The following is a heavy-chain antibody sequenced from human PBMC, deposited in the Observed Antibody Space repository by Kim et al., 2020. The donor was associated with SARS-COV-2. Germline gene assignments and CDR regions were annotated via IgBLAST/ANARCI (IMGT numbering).Heavy chain of an antibody. Sequence: SETLSLTCTVSGGSISSSSYYWGWIRQPPGKGLEWIGSIYYSGSTYYNPSLKSRVTISVDTSKNQFSLKLSSVTAADTAVYYCARPPGAPEWLLSRDYYGMDVWGQGTTVTVSS. V-gene: IGHV4-39*01. D-gene: IGHD3-3*01. J-gene: IGHJ6*02. CDR1: GGSISSSSYY. CDR2: IYYSGST. CDR3: ARPPGAPEWLLSRDYYGMDV.